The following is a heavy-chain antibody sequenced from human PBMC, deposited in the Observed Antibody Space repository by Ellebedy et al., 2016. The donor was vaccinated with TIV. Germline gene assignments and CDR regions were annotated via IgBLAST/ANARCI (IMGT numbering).Heavy chain of an antibody. Sequence: AASVKVSCKASGYTFTSYYMHWVRQAPGQGLEWMGIINPSGGSTSYAQKFQGRVTMTRDTSTSTVYMELSSLRSEDTAVYYCARVATMVRGVMSGPGYWGQGTLVTVSS. D-gene: IGHD3-10*01. V-gene: IGHV1-46*01. J-gene: IGHJ4*02. CDR2: INPSGGST. CDR1: GYTFTSYY. CDR3: ARVATMVRGVMSGPGY.